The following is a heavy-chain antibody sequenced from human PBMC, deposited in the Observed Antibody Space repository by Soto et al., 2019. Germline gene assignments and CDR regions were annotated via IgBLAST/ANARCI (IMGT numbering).Heavy chain of an antibody. CDR1: GGSVSGASYY. CDR3: ARDVSSSSPWFDP. V-gene: IGHV4-61*01. J-gene: IGHJ5*02. CDR2: IYCRGNT. D-gene: IGHD6-13*01. Sequence: SETLSLTCTVSGGSVSGASYYWSWIRQPPGKTLEWIGYIYCRGNTNYNPSLKSRVTISINTPKNQFSLQLSSVTAADTAVYYCARDVSSSSPWFDPWGPGTLVTVSS.